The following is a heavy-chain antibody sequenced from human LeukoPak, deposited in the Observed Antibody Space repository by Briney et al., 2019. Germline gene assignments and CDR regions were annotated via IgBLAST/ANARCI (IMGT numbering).Heavy chain of an antibody. CDR3: ARIGYSSSSTDY. Sequence: GGSLRLSCAASGFTFSNYWMSWVRQAPGKGLEGVANIKQDGSVKYYVDSVKGRFTISRDNAKNSLYLQMDSLRAEDTAVYYCARIGYSSSSTDYWGQGTLVTVSS. J-gene: IGHJ4*02. D-gene: IGHD6-6*01. CDR1: GFTFSNYW. CDR2: IKQDGSVK. V-gene: IGHV3-7*01.